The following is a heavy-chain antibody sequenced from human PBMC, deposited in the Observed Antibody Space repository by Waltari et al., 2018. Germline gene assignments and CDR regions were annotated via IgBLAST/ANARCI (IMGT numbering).Heavy chain of an antibody. CDR1: GFTFSDYW. V-gene: IGHV3-7*01. Sequence: EVQLVESGGGLVQPGGSLRLSCGAFGFTFSDYWMTWVRQAPGKGLEWVANIKKDGGEKYYVDSVKGRFTVSRDNAKNSLYLQMSSLRAEDTAVYYCARDRGYCGGDCYKNLDSWGQGTLVAVSS. CDR3: ARDRGYCGGDCYKNLDS. J-gene: IGHJ4*02. CDR2: IKKDGGEK. D-gene: IGHD2-21*01.